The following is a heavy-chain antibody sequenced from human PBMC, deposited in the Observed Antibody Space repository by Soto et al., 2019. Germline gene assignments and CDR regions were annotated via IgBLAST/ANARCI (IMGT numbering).Heavy chain of an antibody. CDR1: GYSLSTGGVG. D-gene: IGHD6-19*01. CDR2: IDWDDDK. CDR3: AHRLYSSAWPCDSGVFDY. Sequence: HITLKESGPTLVKPTQNLTLTCTFSGYSLSTGGVGVGWIRQPPGKALERLALIDWDDDKRYSPSLKSRLTITKDTSKNQVVLTMTNMDPVDTATYYCAHRLYSSAWPCDSGVFDYWGQGTLVTVSS. V-gene: IGHV2-5*02. J-gene: IGHJ4*02.